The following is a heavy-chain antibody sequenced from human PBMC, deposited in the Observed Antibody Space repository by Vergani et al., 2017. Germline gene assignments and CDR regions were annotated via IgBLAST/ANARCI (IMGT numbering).Heavy chain of an antibody. V-gene: IGHV3-30*01. CDR2: ISYDGSNK. D-gene: IGHD4-23*01. J-gene: IGHJ3*02. CDR3: AKGLNGGGTVVTRVAFDI. CDR1: GFTFSSYA. Sequence: QVQLVESGGGVVQPGRSLRLSCAASGFTFSSYAMHWVRQAPGKGLEWVAVISYDGSNKYYADSVKGRFTISRDNSKNSLYLQMNSLRAEDTALYYCAKGLNGGGTVVTRVAFDIWGQGTMVTVSS.